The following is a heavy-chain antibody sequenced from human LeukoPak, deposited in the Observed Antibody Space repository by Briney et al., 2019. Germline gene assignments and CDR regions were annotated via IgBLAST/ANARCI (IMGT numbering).Heavy chain of an antibody. V-gene: IGHV1-18*01. CDR2: ISSYNGNT. J-gene: IGHJ3*02. CDR1: GYTFTSYA. Sequence: ASVKVSCKASGYTFTSYAITWVRQAPGQGLEWMGWISSYNGNTNYAQKLQGRVTMTTETSTSTAYMELRSLRSDDTAVYYCASLKNYYDSSGYLVTDAFDIWGQGTMVTVSS. CDR3: ASLKNYYDSSGYLVTDAFDI. D-gene: IGHD3-22*01.